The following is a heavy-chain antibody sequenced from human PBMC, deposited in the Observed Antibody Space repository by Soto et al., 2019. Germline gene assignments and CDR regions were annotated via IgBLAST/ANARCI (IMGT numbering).Heavy chain of an antibody. J-gene: IGHJ4*02. CDR2: ISGSGGST. V-gene: IGHV3-23*01. Sequence: GGSLRLSCGASGFTFSSYAMSWVRQAPGKGLEWVSAISGSGGSTYYADSVKGRFTISRDNSKSTLYLQMNSLRAEDTAVYYCATSPKYYDFWSGYSAYFDYWGQGTLVTVSS. CDR1: GFTFSSYA. CDR3: ATSPKYYDFWSGYSAYFDY. D-gene: IGHD3-3*01.